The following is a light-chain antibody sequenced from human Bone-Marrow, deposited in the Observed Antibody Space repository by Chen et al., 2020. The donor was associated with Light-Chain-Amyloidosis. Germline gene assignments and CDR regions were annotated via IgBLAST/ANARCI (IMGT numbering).Light chain of an antibody. J-gene: IGKJ3*01. Sequence: AIQLTQSPSSLSASVGDRVTITCRASQGISRALAWYQQKSGKSPKLLISDASNLESGVPSRFSGGGSGTDFSLTISSLHPEDFATYYCQHFNSYRFTFGPGTKVDLK. CDR2: DAS. CDR1: QGISRA. CDR3: QHFNSYRFT. V-gene: IGKV1-13*02.